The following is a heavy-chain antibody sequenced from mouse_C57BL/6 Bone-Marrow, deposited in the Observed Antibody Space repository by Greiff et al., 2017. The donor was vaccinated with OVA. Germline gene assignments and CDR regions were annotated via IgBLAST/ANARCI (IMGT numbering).Heavy chain of an antibody. CDR2: IYPGDGDT. CDR1: GYAFSSSW. Sequence: QVQLQQSGPELVKPGASVKISCKASGYAFSSSWMNWVKQRPGKGLEWIGRIYPGDGDTNYNGKFKGKATLTADKSSSTAYMQLSSLTSEDSAVYFCAREGTGSPFDYWGQGTTLTVSS. V-gene: IGHV1-82*01. D-gene: IGHD4-1*01. CDR3: AREGTGSPFDY. J-gene: IGHJ2*01.